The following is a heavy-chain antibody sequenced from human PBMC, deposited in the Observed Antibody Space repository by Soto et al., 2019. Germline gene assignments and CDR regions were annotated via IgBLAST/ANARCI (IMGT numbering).Heavy chain of an antibody. CDR3: ARDAGYSSGWYGWDAFDI. Sequence: ASVKASCTASGYTFTSYYMHWVRQAPGQGLEWMGIINPSGGSTSYAQKFQGRVTMTRDTSTSTVCMELSSLRSEDTAVYYCARDAGYSSGWYGWDAFDIWGQGTMLTVSS. J-gene: IGHJ3*02. D-gene: IGHD6-19*01. CDR2: INPSGGST. CDR1: GYTFTSYY. V-gene: IGHV1-46*01.